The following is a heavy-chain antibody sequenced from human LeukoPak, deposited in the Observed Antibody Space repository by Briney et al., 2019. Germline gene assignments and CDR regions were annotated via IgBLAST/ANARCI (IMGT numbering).Heavy chain of an antibody. V-gene: IGHV3-23*01. Sequence: GGSLRLSCAASGFTFSSYAMSWVRQAPGKGLEWVSAISGSGGSTYYTDSVKGRFPISRDNSKNTLYLQMNSLRAEDTAVYYCAKDGLEYSSSPREYYFDYWGQGTLVTVSS. D-gene: IGHD6-6*01. CDR1: GFTFSSYA. CDR3: AKDGLEYSSSPREYYFDY. J-gene: IGHJ4*02. CDR2: ISGSGGST.